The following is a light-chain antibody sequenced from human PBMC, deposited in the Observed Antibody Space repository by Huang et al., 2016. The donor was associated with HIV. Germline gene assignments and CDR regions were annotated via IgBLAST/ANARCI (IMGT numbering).Light chain of an antibody. CDR2: ATS. CDR1: QTVSNW. J-gene: IGKJ1*01. Sequence: DIQMTQFPSSLSAFLGDRVTIPCRASQTVSNWFDWYQQNPGKAPKLLIYATSHLQRGVPPRFSGSGSGTDFTLTINSLQPDDFATYYCQQYNNYPLAFGQGTKVEIK. V-gene: IGKV1-5*03. CDR3: QQYNNYPLA.